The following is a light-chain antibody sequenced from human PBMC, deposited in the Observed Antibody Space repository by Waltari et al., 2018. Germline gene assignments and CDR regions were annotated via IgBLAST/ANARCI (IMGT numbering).Light chain of an antibody. CDR1: QGINNW. J-gene: IGKJ4*01. V-gene: IGKV1-12*01. CDR3: QQYNNWPLT. Sequence: DIQMTQSPSSVSASVGDRVTITCRASQGINNWLAWYQQKPGRAPKLLIYSASTLQSGVPSRFSGSGSGTEFTLTISSLQSEDFAVYYCQQYNNWPLTFGGGTKVEIK. CDR2: SAS.